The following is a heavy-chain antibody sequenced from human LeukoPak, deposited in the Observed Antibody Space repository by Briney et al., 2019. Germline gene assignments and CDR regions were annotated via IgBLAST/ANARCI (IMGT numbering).Heavy chain of an antibody. CDR3: ARDPVPAAARHFDY. D-gene: IGHD2-2*01. J-gene: IGHJ4*02. CDR1: GFTFSSYS. Sequence: KPGGSLRLSCAASGFTFSSYSMNWVRQAPGKGLEWVSSISSSSSYIYYADSVKGRFTISRDNSKYTLYLQMNSLRPEDTAVYYCARDPVPAAARHFDYWGQGTLVTVSS. CDR2: ISSSSSYI. V-gene: IGHV3-21*01.